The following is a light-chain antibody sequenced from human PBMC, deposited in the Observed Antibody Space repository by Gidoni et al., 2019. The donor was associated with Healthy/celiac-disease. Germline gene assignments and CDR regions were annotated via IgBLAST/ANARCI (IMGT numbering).Light chain of an antibody. CDR3: QQYNNWPSGX. CDR1: QSVSSN. V-gene: IGKV3-15*01. CDR2: GAS. J-gene: IGKJ2*01. Sequence: EIVMTQSPATLSVSPGERATLSCRASQSVSSNLAWYQQKPGQAPRLLIYGASTRATGIPARFSGSGSGTEFTLTISSLQSEDFAVYYCQQYNNWPSGXFXQGTKLEIK.